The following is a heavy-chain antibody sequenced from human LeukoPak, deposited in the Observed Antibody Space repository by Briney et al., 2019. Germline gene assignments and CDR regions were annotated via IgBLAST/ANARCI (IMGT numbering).Heavy chain of an antibody. V-gene: IGHV3-21*01. D-gene: IGHD6-13*01. J-gene: IGHJ4*02. CDR2: ISSSSSYI. Sequence: GGSLRLSCAASGFTFSSYSMNWVRQALGKGLEWVSSISSSSSYIYYADSVKGRFTISRDNAKNSLYLQMNSLRAEDTAVYYCARDGGGIAAAGTLINFDYWGQGTLVTVSS. CDR3: ARDGGGIAAAGTLINFDY. CDR1: GFTFSSYS.